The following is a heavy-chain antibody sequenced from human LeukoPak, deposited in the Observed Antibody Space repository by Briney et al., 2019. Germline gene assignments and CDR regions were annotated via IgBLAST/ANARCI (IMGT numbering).Heavy chain of an antibody. CDR2: IYTSGST. Sequence: SETLSLTCTVSGGSISSYYWSWIRQPAGKGLEWIGRIYTSGSTNYNPSLKSRVTMSVDTSKNQFSLKLSSVTAADTAVYYCARHIRSYYDSSGPCYFDYWGQGTLVTVSS. J-gene: IGHJ4*02. CDR3: ARHIRSYYDSSGPCYFDY. V-gene: IGHV4-4*07. CDR1: GGSISSYY. D-gene: IGHD3-22*01.